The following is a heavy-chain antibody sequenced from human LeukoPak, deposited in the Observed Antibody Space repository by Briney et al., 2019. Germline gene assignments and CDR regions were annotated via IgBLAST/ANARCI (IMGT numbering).Heavy chain of an antibody. V-gene: IGHV4-39*01. Sequence: SETLSLTCTVSGDSISGGSYFWGWILQPPGKGLEWIGTMYYSGGTYYNPSLRSRVTMSVDTSQNQFSLKLSSVTAADTAVYFCARAVSGIGLDYWGQEILVTVSS. CDR3: ARAVSGIGLDY. CDR2: MYYSGGT. J-gene: IGHJ4*02. D-gene: IGHD6-19*01. CDR1: GDSISGGSYF.